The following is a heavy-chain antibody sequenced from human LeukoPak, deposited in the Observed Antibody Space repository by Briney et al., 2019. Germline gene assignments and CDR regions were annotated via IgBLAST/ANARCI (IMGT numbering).Heavy chain of an antibody. Sequence: PSGTLSLTCAVSSDSISRNNWWHWVRQTPGKGLEWIGEIHPSGSTYYNPSLKSRVTISVDTSKNHFSLKVNSVTAADTAVYYCAREIPVFYASTLDSWGQGLLVTVSS. CDR2: IHPSGST. J-gene: IGHJ4*02. CDR3: AREIPVFYASTLDS. CDR1: SDSISRNNW. D-gene: IGHD2-8*02. V-gene: IGHV4-4*02.